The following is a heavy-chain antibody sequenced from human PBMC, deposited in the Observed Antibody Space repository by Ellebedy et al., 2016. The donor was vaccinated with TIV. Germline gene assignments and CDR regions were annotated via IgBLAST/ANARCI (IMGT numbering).Heavy chain of an antibody. V-gene: IGHV3-11*01. CDR3: VTLRSVSIFDH. CDR2: ITTGGGLK. D-gene: IGHD2-15*01. Sequence: GESLKISXAASGFTFSDYFMSWIRQAPGKGLEWVSSITTGGGLKYYTHSVKGRFTISSDNGKNELSLQMSSLRAEDTARYYCVTLRSVSIFDHWGQGVLVTVSS. CDR1: GFTFSDYF. J-gene: IGHJ4*02.